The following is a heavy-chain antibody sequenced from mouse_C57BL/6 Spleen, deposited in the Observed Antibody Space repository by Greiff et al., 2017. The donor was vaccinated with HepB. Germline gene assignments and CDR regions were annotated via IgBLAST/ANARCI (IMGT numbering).Heavy chain of an antibody. J-gene: IGHJ4*01. V-gene: IGHV1-53*01. CDR3: ARGVGSLYAMDY. CDR2: INPSNGGT. Sequence: QVQLQQPGTELVKPGASVKLSCKASGYTFTSYWMHWVKQRPGQGLEWIGNINPSNGGTNYNEKFKSKATLTVDKSSSTAYMQLSSLTSEDSAVYYWARGVGSLYAMDYWGQGTSVTVSS. D-gene: IGHD1-1*02. CDR1: GYTFTSYW.